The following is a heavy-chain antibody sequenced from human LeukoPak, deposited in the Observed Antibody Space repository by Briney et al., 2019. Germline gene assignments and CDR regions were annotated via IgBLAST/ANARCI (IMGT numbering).Heavy chain of an antibody. J-gene: IGHJ6*03. CDR3: ATSSGICSGGSCYLVGYYYYMDV. CDR2: IYTSGST. D-gene: IGHD2-15*01. CDR1: GGSISSGSYY. Sequence: SETLSLTCTVSGGSISSGSYYWSWIRQPAGKGLEWTGRIYTSGSTNYNPSLKSRVTISVDTSKNQFSLKLSSVTAADTAVYYCATSSGICSGGSCYLVGYYYYMDVWGKGTTVTVSS. V-gene: IGHV4-61*02.